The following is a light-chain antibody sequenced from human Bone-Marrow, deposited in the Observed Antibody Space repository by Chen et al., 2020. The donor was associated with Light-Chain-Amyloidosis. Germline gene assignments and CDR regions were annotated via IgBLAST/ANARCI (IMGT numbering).Light chain of an antibody. CDR1: DLPTKY. CDR3: RSADRSGTYEVI. V-gene: IGLV3-25*03. J-gene: IGLJ2*01. CDR2: RDT. Sequence: SYELTQPPSVSVSPGQTARITCSGDDLPTKYAYWYQQKPGQAPVLVIHRDTERPSGISERFSGSSSGTTATLTISGVQAEDEADYHCRSADRSGTYEVIFGGGTKLTGL.